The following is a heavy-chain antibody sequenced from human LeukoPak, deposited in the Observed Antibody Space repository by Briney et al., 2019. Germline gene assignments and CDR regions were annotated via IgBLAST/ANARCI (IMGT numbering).Heavy chain of an antibody. V-gene: IGHV1-2*02. J-gene: IGHJ4*02. CDR1: GYIFTGYY. D-gene: IGHD3-16*01. CDR3: ARDERYSDADHHYPDLGY. CDR2: INPNGGAT. Sequence: VASVKVSCKASGYIFTGYYLFWVRQAPGQGLGWMGWINPNGGATRYAQKFQGRVTLTCDTSIRTTYMELSSLTSGDTAVYYCARDERYSDADHHYPDLGYWGQGTLVTVSS.